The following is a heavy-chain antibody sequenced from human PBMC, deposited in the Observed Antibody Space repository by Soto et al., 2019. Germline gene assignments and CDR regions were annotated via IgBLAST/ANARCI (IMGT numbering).Heavy chain of an antibody. CDR3: TRQTDGTAMETHDFDY. CDR2: IRSKANSYAT. Sequence: EVQLVESGGGLVQPGGSLKLSCAASGFTFSGSAMHWVRQASGKGLEWVGRIRSKANSYATAYAASVKGRFTISRDDSKNTAYLQMNSLKTEDTAVYYCTRQTDGTAMETHDFDYWGQGTLVTVSS. J-gene: IGHJ4*02. CDR1: GFTFSGSA. D-gene: IGHD5-18*01. V-gene: IGHV3-73*01.